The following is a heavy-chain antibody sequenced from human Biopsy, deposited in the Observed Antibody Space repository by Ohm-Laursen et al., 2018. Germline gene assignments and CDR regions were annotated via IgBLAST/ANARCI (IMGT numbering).Heavy chain of an antibody. Sequence: GESLKISCKGSGYSFTNYWIGWVRQMPGKGLEWMGLIYPSDSDTRYSPSFQGQVTISDDKSISTAYVQWNSLKASDTAMYYCAKHGGLGDFWSGYPLAAFDIWGQGTMVTVSS. D-gene: IGHD3-3*01. CDR2: IYPSDSDT. V-gene: IGHV5-51*01. J-gene: IGHJ3*02. CDR3: AKHGGLGDFWSGYPLAAFDI. CDR1: GYSFTNYW.